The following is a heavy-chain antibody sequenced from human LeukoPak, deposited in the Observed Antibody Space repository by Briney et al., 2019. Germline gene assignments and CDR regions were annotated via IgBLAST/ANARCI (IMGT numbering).Heavy chain of an antibody. CDR3: ARGAVDYFYYMDV. CDR2: VYYTGGT. Sequence: PSETLSLTCIVSGGSITSHYWTWVRQPPGRVLEWIGYVYYTGGTNYNPSLTSRVIISVDTSKNQFSLNLNPVTAADTAVYYCARGAVDYFYYMDVWGKGTTVTVSS. J-gene: IGHJ6*03. D-gene: IGHD6-19*01. CDR1: GGSITSHY. V-gene: IGHV4-59*11.